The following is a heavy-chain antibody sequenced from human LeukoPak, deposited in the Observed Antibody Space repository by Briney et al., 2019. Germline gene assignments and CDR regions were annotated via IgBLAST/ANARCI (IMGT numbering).Heavy chain of an antibody. V-gene: IGHV3-30-3*01. CDR3: ARGDVLLPYYYDSSGYYVFDY. CDR1: GFIFSSYA. CDR2: ISYDGSNK. D-gene: IGHD3-22*01. Sequence: GRSLRLSCAASGFIFSSYAMHWVRQAPGKGLEWVAVISYDGSNKYYADSVKGRFTISRDNSKNTLYLQMNSLRAEDTAVYYCARGDVLLPYYYDSSGYYVFDYWGQGTLVTVSS. J-gene: IGHJ4*02.